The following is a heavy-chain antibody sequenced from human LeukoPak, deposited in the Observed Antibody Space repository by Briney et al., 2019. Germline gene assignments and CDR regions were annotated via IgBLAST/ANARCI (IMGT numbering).Heavy chain of an antibody. J-gene: IGHJ4*02. V-gene: IGHV3-30*02. CDR3: AKDVNFFDTSGYSNFDY. CDR1: GFTFSSYG. CDR2: MRYDGRNK. Sequence: PGGSLRLSCAASGFTFSSYGMHWVRQAPGKELEWVAFMRYDGRNKYYGDSVKGRFTISRDNSKNTLYLQVNSLRVEDSAVYFCAKDVNFFDTSGYSNFDYWGQGTLVTVSS. D-gene: IGHD3-22*01.